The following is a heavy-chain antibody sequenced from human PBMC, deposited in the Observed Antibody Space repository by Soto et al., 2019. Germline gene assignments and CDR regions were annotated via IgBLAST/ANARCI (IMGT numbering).Heavy chain of an antibody. V-gene: IGHV3-53*01. CDR3: ATWHEREHAYDV. Sequence: GALRLSCAAFGFTISGKKYVAWVRQAPGKGLEWVSALYDLDGSFYAASVKGRFTTSSDSSKTTVYLQMNDLRPDDTAVYYCATWHEREHAYDVWGQGTTVTVSS. D-gene: IGHD1-1*01. CDR2: LYDLDGS. CDR1: GFTISGKKY. J-gene: IGHJ3*01.